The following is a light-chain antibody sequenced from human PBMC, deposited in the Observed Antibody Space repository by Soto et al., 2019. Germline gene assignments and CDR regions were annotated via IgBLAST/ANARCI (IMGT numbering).Light chain of an antibody. CDR3: AVWDDSLNGWV. CDR2: SND. V-gene: IGLV1-44*01. CDR1: SSNIGTNA. Sequence: QSALTQPPSVSGAPGQRVTISCTGSSSNIGTNAVNWCQQLPGTAPRLLIYSNDQRPPGVPDRFSGSKSGTSASLGISGLQSEDEADYFCAVWDDSLNGWVFGGGTKVTVL. J-gene: IGLJ3*02.